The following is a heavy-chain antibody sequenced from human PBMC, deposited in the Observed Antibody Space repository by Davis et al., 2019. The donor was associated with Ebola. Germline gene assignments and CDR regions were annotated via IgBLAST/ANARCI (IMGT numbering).Heavy chain of an antibody. CDR3: ARDRAPNYYSGSYVMNY. Sequence: ASVKVSCKASGYTFTNYGITWVRQAPGQGLEWMGWINPHNGNTNYAQNVQGRVIMTSDTATTTAYMEVGSLRSDDTAVYYCARDRAPNYYSGSYVMNYWGQGTLVTVSS. CDR2: INPHNGNT. D-gene: IGHD1-26*01. J-gene: IGHJ4*02. CDR1: GYTFTNYG. V-gene: IGHV1-18*04.